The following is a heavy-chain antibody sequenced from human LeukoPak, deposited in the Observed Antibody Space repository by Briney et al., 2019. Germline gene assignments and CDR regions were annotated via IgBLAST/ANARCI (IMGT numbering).Heavy chain of an antibody. D-gene: IGHD1-1*01. Sequence: GGSLRLSCAVSGFAFGSEAMSWVRQSPARGLEWVASISPGGGTTYYADYVKGRFTISRDNSNNTLYVQMNSLRAEDTAVYYCAKVRSGSANWALRIFDNWGQGTLVTVSS. CDR1: GFAFGSEA. J-gene: IGHJ4*02. V-gene: IGHV3-23*01. CDR3: AKVRSGSANWALRIFDN. CDR2: ISPGGGTT.